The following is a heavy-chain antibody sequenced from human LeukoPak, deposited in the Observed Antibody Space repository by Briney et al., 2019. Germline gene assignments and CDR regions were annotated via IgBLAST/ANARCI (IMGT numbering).Heavy chain of an antibody. V-gene: IGHV4-39*07. Sequence: SETLSLTCTVSGGSISSSSYYWGWIRQPPGKGLEWIGSIYYSGSTYYNPSLKSRVTISVDTSKNQFSLKLSSVTAADTAVYYCARGDRGENDSPNWFDPWGQGTLVTVSS. J-gene: IGHJ5*02. CDR2: IYYSGST. CDR3: ARGDRGENDSPNWFDP. CDR1: GGSISSSSYY. D-gene: IGHD1-1*01.